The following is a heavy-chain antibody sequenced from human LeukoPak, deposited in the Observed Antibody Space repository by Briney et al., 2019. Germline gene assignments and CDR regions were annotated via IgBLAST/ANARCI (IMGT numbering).Heavy chain of an antibody. CDR3: ARDSSSSAY. D-gene: IGHD6-13*01. CDR1: GGSITSGDYY. Sequence: SETLSLTCTVSGGSITSGDYYWSWIRQPPGKGLEWIGYIYYSGSTYYNPSLKSRVMISVDTSKNQFSLRLSSVIAADTAVYYCARDSSSSAYWAQGTLVTVSS. V-gene: IGHV4-30-4*01. J-gene: IGHJ4*02. CDR2: IYYSGST.